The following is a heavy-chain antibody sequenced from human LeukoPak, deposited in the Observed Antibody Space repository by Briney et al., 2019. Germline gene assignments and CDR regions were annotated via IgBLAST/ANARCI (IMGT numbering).Heavy chain of an antibody. CDR2: NYPGDSDT. CDR3: ARLEGAGSSY. J-gene: IGHJ4*02. D-gene: IGHD3-10*01. V-gene: IGHV5-51*01. Sequence: GESLKISCKGSGYRFTSYWIGWVRQMPGKGLEWMGINYPGDSDTRYGPSFKGQVTTSADKSSSTAYLQWSSLKASDTAMYYCARLEGAGSSYWGQGTLVTVSS. CDR1: GYRFTSYW.